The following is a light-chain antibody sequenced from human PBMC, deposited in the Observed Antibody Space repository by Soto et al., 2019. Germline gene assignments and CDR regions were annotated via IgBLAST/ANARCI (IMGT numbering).Light chain of an antibody. CDR2: WAS. J-gene: IGKJ1*01. V-gene: IGKV4-1*01. CDR3: QQSYGTPRT. CDR1: QSVLHSSNNKNF. Sequence: DIVMTQSPDSLAVSLGERATINCKSSQSVLHSSNNKNFLAWYQQKPGQPPKLLISWASTRESVVPDRFSGSGSGTAFTLTISSLQAEDVAVYYCQQSYGTPRTFGQGTKVEIK.